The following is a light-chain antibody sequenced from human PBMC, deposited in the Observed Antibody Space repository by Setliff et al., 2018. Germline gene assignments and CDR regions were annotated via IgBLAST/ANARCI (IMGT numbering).Light chain of an antibody. CDR2: EVS. CDR1: STDVGGYNF. V-gene: IGLV2-23*02. Sequence: QSALTQPASVSGSPGQSITISCTGTSTDVGGYNFVSWYQQHPGKVPKVMIYEVSKRPSGVSNRFSGSKSGNTASLTISGLQPEDEADYYCSAHTPFVLFGGGTKVTVL. CDR3: SAHTPFVL. J-gene: IGLJ2*01.